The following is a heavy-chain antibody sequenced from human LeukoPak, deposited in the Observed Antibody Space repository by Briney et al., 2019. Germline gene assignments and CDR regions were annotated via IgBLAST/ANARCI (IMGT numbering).Heavy chain of an antibody. J-gene: IGHJ5*02. CDR2: IYHSGST. V-gene: IGHV4-38-2*01. CDR3: ARHPSRIAARPNWFDP. D-gene: IGHD6-6*01. CDR1: GYSISSGYD. Sequence: SETLSLTCAVSGYSISSGYDWGWIRQPPGKGLEGIGSIYHSGSTYYNPSLKSRVTISVETSKNQFSLKLSSVTAADTAVYYCARHPSRIAARPNWFDPWGQGTLVTVSS.